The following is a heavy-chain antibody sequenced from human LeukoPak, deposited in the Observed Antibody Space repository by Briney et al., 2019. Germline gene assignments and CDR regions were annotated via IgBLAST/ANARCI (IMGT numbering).Heavy chain of an antibody. CDR2: IYPGDSET. J-gene: IGHJ4*02. V-gene: IGHV5-51*01. CDR3: ARLVGGSFSSVDY. Sequence: GESLKLSCKGSGYSFTSYWIGWVRQMPGTGLEWMGIIYPGDSETIYSPSFQGQVAFSSDKSISTAYLQWSSLKASDTAMYYCARLVGGSFSSVDYWGQGTLVTVSS. D-gene: IGHD1-26*01. CDR1: GYSFTSYW.